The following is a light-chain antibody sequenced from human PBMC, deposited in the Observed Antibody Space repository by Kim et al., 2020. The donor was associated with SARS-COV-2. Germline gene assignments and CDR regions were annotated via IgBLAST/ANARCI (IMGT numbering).Light chain of an antibody. CDR1: QDISNY. Sequence: SESVGDRVTITCRASQDISNYLSWFQLKPGKAPKLLIYAASALQPGVPSRFSGSGSGTDFTLTVTSLQPEDVATYYCQKCDSAPWTFGQGTKV. V-gene: IGKV1-27*01. CDR3: QKCDSAPWT. J-gene: IGKJ1*01. CDR2: AAS.